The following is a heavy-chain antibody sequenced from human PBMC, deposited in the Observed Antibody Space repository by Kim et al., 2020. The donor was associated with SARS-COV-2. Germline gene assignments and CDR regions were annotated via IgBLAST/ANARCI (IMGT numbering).Heavy chain of an antibody. CDR3: AKAFGDVGATGYFDY. CDR2: ISGSGGRT. J-gene: IGHJ4*02. V-gene: IGHV3-23*01. Sequence: GGSLRLSCAASEFIFSNYAFSWVRQAPGKGLEWVSAISGSGGRTFYADSVKGRFTISRDNSKNTLYLQMNSLRAEDTALYYCAKAFGDVGATGYFDYWGQGTLVTVSS. CDR1: EFIFSNYA. D-gene: IGHD1-26*01.